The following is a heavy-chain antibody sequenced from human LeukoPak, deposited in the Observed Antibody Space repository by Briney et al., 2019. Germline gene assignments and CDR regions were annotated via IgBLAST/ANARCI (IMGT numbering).Heavy chain of an antibody. Sequence: SQTLTLTCGISGDSVSSKSAAWAWIRQSPSRGLEWLGRTYYRSKWYNDYAVSVKSRVTISPDTSKNQISLQLNSVTPEDTAVYYCARELYPQYYYYHGMDVWGQGTTVTVSS. CDR2: TYYRSKWYN. D-gene: IGHD2/OR15-2a*01. J-gene: IGHJ6*02. CDR3: ARELYPQYYYYHGMDV. CDR1: GDSVSSKSAA. V-gene: IGHV6-1*01.